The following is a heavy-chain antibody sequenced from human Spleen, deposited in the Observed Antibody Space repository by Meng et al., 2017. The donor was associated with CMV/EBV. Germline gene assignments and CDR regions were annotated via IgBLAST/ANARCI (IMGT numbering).Heavy chain of an antibody. CDR3: AREEVTSYEEFNY. D-gene: IGHD4-11*01. Sequence: ASVKVSCKASGYTFTGYYMHWVRQAPGQGLEWMGWINPNSGGTNYAQKFQGRVTMTRDTSISTAYMELSRPRSDDTAVYYCAREEVTSYEEFNYWGQGTLVTVSS. J-gene: IGHJ4*02. V-gene: IGHV1-2*02. CDR2: INPNSGGT. CDR1: GYTFTGYY.